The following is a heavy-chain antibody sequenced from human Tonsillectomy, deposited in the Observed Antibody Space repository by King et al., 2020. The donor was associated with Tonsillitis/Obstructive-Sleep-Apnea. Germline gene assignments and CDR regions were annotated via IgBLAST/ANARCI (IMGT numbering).Heavy chain of an antibody. CDR1: GFTFSSYA. J-gene: IGHJ4*02. Sequence: QLVQSGGGVVQPGRSLRLSCAASGFTFSSYAMHWVRQAPGKGLEWVAVISYDGSNKYYADSVKGRFTISRDNSKNTLYLQMNSLRAEDTAVYYCAREYYDFWSGYSLDRQWGYSDYWGQGTLVTVSS. CDR3: AREYYDFWSGYSLDRQWGYSDY. CDR2: ISYDGSNK. D-gene: IGHD3-3*01. V-gene: IGHV3-30*04.